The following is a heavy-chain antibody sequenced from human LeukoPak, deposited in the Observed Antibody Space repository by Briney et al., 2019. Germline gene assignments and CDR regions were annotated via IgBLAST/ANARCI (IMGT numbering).Heavy chain of an antibody. D-gene: IGHD6-19*01. V-gene: IGHV1-2*02. Sequence: ASVKVSCKASGYTFTGYYMHWVRQAPGQGLEWMGWINPNSGGTNYAQKFQGRVTMTRDTSISTAYMELGRLRSDDTAVYYCARESTRSGWYKFLPGYWGQGTLVTVSS. CDR2: INPNSGGT. J-gene: IGHJ4*02. CDR3: ARESTRSGWYKFLPGY. CDR1: GYTFTGYY.